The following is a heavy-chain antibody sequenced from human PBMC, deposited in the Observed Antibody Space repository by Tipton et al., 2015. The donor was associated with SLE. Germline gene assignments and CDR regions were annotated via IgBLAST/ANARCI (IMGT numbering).Heavy chain of an antibody. J-gene: IGHJ6*02. D-gene: IGHD2-2*01. V-gene: IGHV1-69*01. CDR3: ASSRFVVVPAANHYYGMDV. CDR1: GGTFSSYA. Sequence: QSGAEVKKPGSSVKVSCKASGGTFSSYAISWVRQAPGQGLEWMGGIIPIFGTANYAQKFQGRVTITADESTSTAYMELSSLRSEDTAVYYCASSRFVVVPAANHYYGMDVWGQGTTVTVSS. CDR2: IIPIFGTA.